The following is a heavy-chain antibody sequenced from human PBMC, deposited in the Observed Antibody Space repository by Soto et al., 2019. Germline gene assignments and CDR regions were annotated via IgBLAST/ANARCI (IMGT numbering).Heavy chain of an antibody. D-gene: IGHD4-17*01. CDR2: ISGSSSYI. J-gene: IGHJ4*02. CDR3: SRIDGDYVPYPFDY. V-gene: IGHV3-21*01. Sequence: PGGSLRLSCAASGFTFSSYSMNWVRQAPGKGLEWVSSISGSSSYIYYADSVKGRFTISRDNAKNSLYLQMNSLRAEDTAVYYCSRIDGDYVPYPFDYWGPGTLVTVSS. CDR1: GFTFSSYS.